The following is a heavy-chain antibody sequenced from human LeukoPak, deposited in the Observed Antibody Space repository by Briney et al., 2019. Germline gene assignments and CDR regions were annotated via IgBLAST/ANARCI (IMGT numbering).Heavy chain of an antibody. J-gene: IGHJ4*02. D-gene: IGHD4-17*01. CDR3: ARADNYGDYA. CDR1: GGSISSYY. Sequence: SQTLSLTCTVSGGSISSYYWSWIRQPPGKGLEWIGYIYYSGSTNYNPSLKSRVTISIDKSKNQFSLKLSSVTAADTAVYYCARADNYGDYAWGQGTLVTVSS. CDR2: IYYSGST. V-gene: IGHV4-59*08.